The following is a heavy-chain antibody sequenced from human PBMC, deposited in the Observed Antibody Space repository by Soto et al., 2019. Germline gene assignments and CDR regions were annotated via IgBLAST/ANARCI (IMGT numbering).Heavy chain of an antibody. CDR1: GFTFSSYA. V-gene: IGHV3-30-3*01. Sequence: PGGSLRLSCAASGFTFSSYAMHWVRQAPGKGLEWVAVISYDGSNKYYADSVKGRFTISRDNSKNTLYLQMNSLRAEDTAVYYCARDRISGYNWFDPWGQGTLVTGSS. D-gene: IGHD2-21*01. CDR2: ISYDGSNK. J-gene: IGHJ5*02. CDR3: ARDRISGYNWFDP.